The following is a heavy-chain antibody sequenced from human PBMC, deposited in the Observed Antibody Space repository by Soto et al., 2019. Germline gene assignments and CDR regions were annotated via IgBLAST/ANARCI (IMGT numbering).Heavy chain of an antibody. CDR3: ARMAVVIAIRYFDL. D-gene: IGHD2-21*01. CDR1: DGSFSGYY. J-gene: IGHJ2*01. CDR2: INHNGST. V-gene: IGHV4-34*01. Sequence: SETLSLTCAVYDGSFSGYYWSWIRQPPGKGLEWIGEINHNGSTNYNPSLKSRVTISVDTSKNQFSLKLSSVTAADTAVYYCARMAVVIAIRYFDLWGRGTLVTVSS.